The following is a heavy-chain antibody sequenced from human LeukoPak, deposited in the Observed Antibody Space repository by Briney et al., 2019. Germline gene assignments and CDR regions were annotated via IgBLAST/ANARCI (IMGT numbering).Heavy chain of an antibody. J-gene: IGHJ6*03. V-gene: IGHV4-34*01. CDR1: GGSFSGYY. Sequence: PSETLSLTCAVYGGSFSGYYWNWIRQPPGKGLEWIGEINHSGSTNYNPSLKSRVTISVDTSKNQFSLKLSSVTAADTAVYYCGRTEESGYSYRYFGYYYYMDVWGKGTTVTVSS. CDR2: INHSGST. D-gene: IGHD5-18*01. CDR3: GRTEESGYSYRYFGYYYYMDV.